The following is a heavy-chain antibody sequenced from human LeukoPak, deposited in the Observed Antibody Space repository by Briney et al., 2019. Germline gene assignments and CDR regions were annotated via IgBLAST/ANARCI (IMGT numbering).Heavy chain of an antibody. J-gene: IGHJ3*02. CDR3: ALRQQSLGAFDI. Sequence: ASVKVSCKVSGYTLTELSMHWVRQAPGKGLEWMGGFDPEDGETIYAQKFQGRVTMTEDTSTDTAYMELSSLRSEDTAVYYCALRQQSLGAFDIWGQGTMVTVSS. V-gene: IGHV1-24*01. D-gene: IGHD6-13*01. CDR2: FDPEDGET. CDR1: GYTLTELS.